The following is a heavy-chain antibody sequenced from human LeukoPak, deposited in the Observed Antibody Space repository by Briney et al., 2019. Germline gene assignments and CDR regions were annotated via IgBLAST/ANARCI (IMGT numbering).Heavy chain of an antibody. CDR2: IYYSGST. CDR3: ARQSGYYYY. V-gene: IGHV4-59*01. D-gene: IGHD3-3*01. CDR1: GDSISNYY. Sequence: PSETLSLTCTVSGDSISNYYWSWLRQPPGKGLEWIGYIYYSGSTKYNPSLKGRVTISADTSKNQVSLKLSSVTAADTAVYFCARQSGYYYYWGQGTLVTVSS. J-gene: IGHJ4*02.